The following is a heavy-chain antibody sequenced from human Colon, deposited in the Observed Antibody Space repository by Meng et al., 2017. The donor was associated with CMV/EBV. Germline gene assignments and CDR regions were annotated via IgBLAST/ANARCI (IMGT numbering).Heavy chain of an antibody. Sequence: SETLSLTCAVYGGSFSGYYWSWIRQPPGKGLEWIGEINHSGSTNYNPSLKSRVTISEDTSKNQFSLKLSSVTAADTAVYYCARAGRGWFDPWGQGTLVTVSS. CDR2: INHSGST. V-gene: IGHV4-34*01. D-gene: IGHD1-26*01. J-gene: IGHJ5*02. CDR3: ARAGRGWFDP. CDR1: GGSFSGYY.